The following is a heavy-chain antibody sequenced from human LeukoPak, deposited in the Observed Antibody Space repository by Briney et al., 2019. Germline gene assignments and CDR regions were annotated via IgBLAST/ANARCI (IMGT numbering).Heavy chain of an antibody. CDR2: ISSSSSTI. V-gene: IGHV3-48*01. CDR3: AKDRHGVVWGSYRPNWFDP. CDR1: GFTFTTYS. Sequence: GGSLRLSCEASGFTFTTYSMTWVRQAPGKGLEWVSYISSSSSTIYYADSVKGRFTISRDNSKNTLYLQMNSLRAEDTAVYYCAKDRHGVVWGSYRPNWFDPWGQGTLVTVSS. J-gene: IGHJ5*02. D-gene: IGHD3-16*02.